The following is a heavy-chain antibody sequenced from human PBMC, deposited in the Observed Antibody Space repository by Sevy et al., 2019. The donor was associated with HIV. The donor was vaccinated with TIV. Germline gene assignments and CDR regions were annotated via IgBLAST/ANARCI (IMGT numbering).Heavy chain of an antibody. V-gene: IGHV3-30-3*01. J-gene: IGHJ4*02. CDR2: ISDDGTYK. Sequence: GGSLRLSCAVSGFSLSHYAFHWVRQAPGKGLEWVSLISDDGTYKYYADSVKGRFTISRDNSKNTLYLQMNSLRGNDTAVYYCARVAVSYCTNDCYHRFDYWGPGSLVTVSS. CDR3: ARVAVSYCTNDCYHRFDY. CDR1: GFSLSHYA. D-gene: IGHD2-8*01.